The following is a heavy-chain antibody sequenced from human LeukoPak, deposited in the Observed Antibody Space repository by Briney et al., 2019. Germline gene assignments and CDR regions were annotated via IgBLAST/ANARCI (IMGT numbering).Heavy chain of an antibody. CDR2: MNPNSGNT. V-gene: IGHV1-8*01. CDR3: ARGRGVPNWFDP. CDR1: GYTFTSYD. Sequence: ASVKVSCKASGYTFTSYDIHWVRQATGQGLEWMGWMNPNSGNTGYAQKFQGRVTMTRNTSISTAYMELSSLRSEDTAVYYCARGRGVPNWFDPWGQGTLVTVSS. D-gene: IGHD3-10*01. J-gene: IGHJ5*02.